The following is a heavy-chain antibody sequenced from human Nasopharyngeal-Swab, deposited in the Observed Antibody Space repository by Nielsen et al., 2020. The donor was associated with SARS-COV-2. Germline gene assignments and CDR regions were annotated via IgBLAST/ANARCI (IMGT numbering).Heavy chain of an antibody. Sequence: SQTLSLTCTVSGGFVSSESYYWTWVRQSPGKGLDWIGYIYYNGSSSYNPSLKSRVTISVDMSKNQFSLKLTSVTAADTAVYYCARDTVHYGMDVWGQGTTVTISS. V-gene: IGHV4-61*01. D-gene: IGHD4-11*01. CDR2: IYYNGSS. J-gene: IGHJ6*02. CDR1: GGFVSSESYY. CDR3: ARDTVHYGMDV.